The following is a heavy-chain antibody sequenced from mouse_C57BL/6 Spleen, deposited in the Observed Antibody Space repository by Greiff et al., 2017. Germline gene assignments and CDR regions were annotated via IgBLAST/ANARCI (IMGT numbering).Heavy chain of an antibody. Sequence: LVESGPELVKPGASVKISCKASGYSFTDYNMNWVKQSNGKSLEWIGVINPNYGTTSYNQKFKGKATLTVDQSSSTAYMQLNSLTSEDSAVYYCARGYDYDEEGYAMDYWGQGTSVTVSS. J-gene: IGHJ4*01. CDR3: ARGYDYDEEGYAMDY. V-gene: IGHV1-39*01. D-gene: IGHD2-4*01. CDR2: INPNYGTT. CDR1: GYSFTDYN.